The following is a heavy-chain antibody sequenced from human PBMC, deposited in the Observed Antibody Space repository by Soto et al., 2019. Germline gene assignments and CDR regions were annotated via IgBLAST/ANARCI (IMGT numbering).Heavy chain of an antibody. J-gene: IGHJ4*02. D-gene: IGHD6-13*01. CDR3: ASIGAAAGHSK. Sequence: GGSLRLSCAASGFTFSSYGMHWVRQAPGKGLEWVAVIWYDGSNKYYADSVKGRFTISRDNSKNTLYLQMNSLRAEDTAVYYCASIGAAAGHSKWGQGTLVTVSS. V-gene: IGHV3-33*01. CDR2: IWYDGSNK. CDR1: GFTFSSYG.